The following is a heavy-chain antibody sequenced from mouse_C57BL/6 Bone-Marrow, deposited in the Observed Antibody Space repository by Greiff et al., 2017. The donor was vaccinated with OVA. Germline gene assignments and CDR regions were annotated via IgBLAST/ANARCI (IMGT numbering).Heavy chain of an antibody. D-gene: IGHD2-4*01. CDR2: IYPGNSDT. Sequence: VQLQQSGTVLARPGASVKMSCKTSGYTFTSYWMHWVKQRPGQGLEWIGAIYPGNSDTSYNQKFKGKAKLTAVTSASTAYMELSSLTNEDSAVYYCTREVIYYDYDGASWFAYWGQGTLVTVSA. CDR3: TREVIYYDYDGASWFAY. CDR1: GYTFTSYW. J-gene: IGHJ3*01. V-gene: IGHV1-5*01.